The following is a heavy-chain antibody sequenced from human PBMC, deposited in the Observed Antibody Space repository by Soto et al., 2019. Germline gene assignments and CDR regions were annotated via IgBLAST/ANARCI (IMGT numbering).Heavy chain of an antibody. Sequence: ASVKVSCKASGYTFTSYAMHWVRQAPGQRLEWMGWINAGNGNTKYSQKFQGRVTITRDTSASTAYMELSSLRSEDTAVYYCATDQVAYCSSTSCYRYYYGMDVWGQGTTVTVSS. J-gene: IGHJ6*02. V-gene: IGHV1-3*01. CDR3: ATDQVAYCSSTSCYRYYYGMDV. D-gene: IGHD2-2*01. CDR1: GYTFTSYA. CDR2: INAGNGNT.